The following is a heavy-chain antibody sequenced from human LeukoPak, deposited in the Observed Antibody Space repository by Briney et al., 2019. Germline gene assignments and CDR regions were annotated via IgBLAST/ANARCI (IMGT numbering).Heavy chain of an antibody. J-gene: IGHJ4*02. CDR3: ARDPTRGDLSVY. D-gene: IGHD7-27*01. Sequence: ASVKVSCKASGYTFTGYYMHWVRRVPGQGLEWMGWINSNSGDTNYAQKFQGRVTMTRDTSISTAYMELSRLRSDDTAVYYCARDPTRGDLSVYWGQGTLVTVSS. CDR2: INSNSGDT. CDR1: GYTFTGYY. V-gene: IGHV1-2*02.